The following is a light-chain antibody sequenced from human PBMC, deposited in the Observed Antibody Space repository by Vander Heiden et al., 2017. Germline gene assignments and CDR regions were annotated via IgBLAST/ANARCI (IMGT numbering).Light chain of an antibody. Sequence: IQMTQSPSSLSASVGDRVTITCRASQNIGNSLNWYQQKPGKAPKVLIYAASSLQSGVPSRFSGSGSGTHFTLTISSLQPEDFASYYCQQSYSTPYTFGQGTKLEIK. J-gene: IGKJ2*01. V-gene: IGKV1-39*01. CDR3: QQSYSTPYT. CDR2: AAS. CDR1: QNIGNS.